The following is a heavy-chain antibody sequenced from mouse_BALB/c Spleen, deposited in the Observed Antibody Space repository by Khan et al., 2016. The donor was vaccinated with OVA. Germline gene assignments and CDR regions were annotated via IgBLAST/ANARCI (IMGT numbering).Heavy chain of an antibody. CDR3: TRGGYSSFAY. D-gene: IGHD1-3*01. CDR2: IFPGHSDT. Sequence: EVQLQESGTVLARPGASVKMSCKASGYSFTSYLIHWVKQRPGQGLEWIGDIFPGHSDTTYNQNFKDKAKLTAGQSANTAYMELSSLTNEDSAVYACTRGGYSSFAYWGQGTLVTVSA. CDR1: GYSFTSYL. V-gene: IGHV1-5*01. J-gene: IGHJ3*01.